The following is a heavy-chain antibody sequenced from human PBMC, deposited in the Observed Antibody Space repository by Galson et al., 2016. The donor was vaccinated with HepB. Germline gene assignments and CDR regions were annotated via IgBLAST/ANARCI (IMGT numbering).Heavy chain of an antibody. Sequence: SLRLSCAASGFTFGDFAMSWVRQAPGKGLEWVGFIRSKAYGGTTDYAASVKGRFTISRDDSKSIAYLQMNSLKTEDTAVYYCTRDQFVLLWFGTDASYYYGMDVWGQGTTVTVSS. D-gene: IGHD3-10*01. CDR3: TRDQFVLLWFGTDASYYYGMDV. J-gene: IGHJ6*02. CDR1: GFTFGDFA. V-gene: IGHV3-49*04. CDR2: IRSKAYGGTT.